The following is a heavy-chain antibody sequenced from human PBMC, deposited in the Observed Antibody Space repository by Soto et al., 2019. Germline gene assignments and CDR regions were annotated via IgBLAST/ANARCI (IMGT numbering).Heavy chain of an antibody. CDR3: VSEGQCSTTSCDGNWCEY. J-gene: IGHJ5*01. V-gene: IGHV3-74*01. CDR2: INIYARHT. Sequence: WVSRRLSCAACGFTFSTYWMPWIRQVPGKGLAWVSRINIYARHTYYADSVKGRFTISRDNAKNTLHLEMNSLRAEDTAVYNCVSEGQCSTTSCDGNWCEYWGQGTRVGVS. D-gene: IGHD2-2*01. CDR1: GFTFSTYW.